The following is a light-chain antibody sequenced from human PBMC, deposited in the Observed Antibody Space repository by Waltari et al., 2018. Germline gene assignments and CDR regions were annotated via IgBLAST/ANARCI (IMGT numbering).Light chain of an antibody. CDR1: SSDVGSYNN. CDR3: CSYVGSVV. CDR2: DVS. V-gene: IGLV2-23*02. Sequence: QSALAQPASVSGSPGQAITISCTGTSSDVGSYNNVSWYQQHPGKGPKLIIYDVSERPSGVSNRCSGSKSGNTASLSISGLQAEDEADYYSCSYVGSVVFGGGTQLTVL. J-gene: IGLJ2*01.